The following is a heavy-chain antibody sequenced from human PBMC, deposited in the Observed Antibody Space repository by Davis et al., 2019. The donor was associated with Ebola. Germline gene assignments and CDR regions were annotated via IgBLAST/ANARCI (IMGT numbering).Heavy chain of an antibody. V-gene: IGHV4-59*08. CDR2: IYYSGST. CDR3: AQGGGYSYPDN. Sequence: ESLKISCAASGFTFSDHYMSWIRQPPGKGLEWIGYIYYSGSTNYNPSLKSRVTISVDTSKNQFSLKLSSVTAADTAVYYCAQGGGYSYPDNWGQGTLVTVSS. J-gene: IGHJ4*02. D-gene: IGHD5-18*01. CDR1: GFTFSDHY.